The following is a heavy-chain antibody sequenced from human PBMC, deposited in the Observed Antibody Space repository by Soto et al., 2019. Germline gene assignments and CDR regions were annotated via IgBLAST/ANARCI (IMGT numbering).Heavy chain of an antibody. D-gene: IGHD3-9*01. J-gene: IGHJ5*02. CDR1: GGSISSSSYY. V-gene: IGHV4-39*01. Sequence: TSETLSLTCTVSGGSISSSSYYWGWIRQPPGKGLEWIGSIYYSGSTYYNPSLKSRVTISVDTSKNQFSLKLSSVTAADTAVYYFASQGEYYDILAGPTGFDPWGQGTLVTVSP. CDR2: IYYSGST. CDR3: ASQGEYYDILAGPTGFDP.